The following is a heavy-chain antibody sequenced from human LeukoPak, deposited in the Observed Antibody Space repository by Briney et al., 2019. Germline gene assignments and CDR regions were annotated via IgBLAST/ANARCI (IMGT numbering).Heavy chain of an antibody. J-gene: IGHJ4*02. Sequence: GSLSLSCAAPGFIFDNYAIHWVRQAPGKGLEWVSLISGDGGSTFYADSVRGRFTISRDNTRKSLSLQMSSLRSEDTALYYCARESETSGWYDYCSQGTLVTVSS. CDR3: ARESETSGWYDY. D-gene: IGHD6-19*01. CDR1: GFIFDNYA. V-gene: IGHV3-43*02. CDR2: ISGDGGST.